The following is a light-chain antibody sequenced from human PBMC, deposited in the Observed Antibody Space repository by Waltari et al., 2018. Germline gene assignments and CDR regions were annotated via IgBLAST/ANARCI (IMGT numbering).Light chain of an antibody. CDR1: QSVLYSSNNKNY. CDR2: WAA. V-gene: IGKV4-1*01. Sequence: DIVMTQSPDSLAVSLGERATINCKSSQSVLYSSNNKNYLAWYQQTPGQPPKLLIYWAATRESGVPDRFSGSGSGKDFTLTISSLQAEDGAVYYCQQYYSTPLTFGGGTKVEIK. CDR3: QQYYSTPLT. J-gene: IGKJ4*01.